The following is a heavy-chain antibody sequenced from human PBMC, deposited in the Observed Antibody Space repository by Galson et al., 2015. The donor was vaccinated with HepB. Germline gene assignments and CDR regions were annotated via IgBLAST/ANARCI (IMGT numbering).Heavy chain of an antibody. CDR1: GFTFSSYW. CDR2: IKQDGSEK. D-gene: IGHD3-22*01. V-gene: IGHV3-7*03. Sequence: SLRLSCAASGFTFSSYWMSWVRQAPGKGLEWVANIKQDGSEKYYVDSVKGRFTISRDNAKNSLYLQMNSLRAEDTAVYYCARDKYSYYYDSSGYYHYYYFCYMDVWGKGTTVTVSS. CDR3: ARDKYSYYYDSSGYYHYYYFCYMDV. J-gene: IGHJ6*03.